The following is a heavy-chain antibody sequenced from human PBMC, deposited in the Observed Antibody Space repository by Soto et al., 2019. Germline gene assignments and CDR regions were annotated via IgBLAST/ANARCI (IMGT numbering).Heavy chain of an antibody. Sequence: ASETLSLTCAVYGGSFSGYYWSWIRQPPGKGLEWIGEINHSGSTNYNPSLKSRVTISVDTSKNQFSLKLSSVTAADTAVYYCARHKGCSSNSCKYYYYYYYMDVWGKGNTVTVS. CDR3: ARHKGCSSNSCKYYYYYYYMDV. J-gene: IGHJ6*03. D-gene: IGHD2-2*01. V-gene: IGHV4-34*01. CDR1: GGSFSGYY. CDR2: INHSGST.